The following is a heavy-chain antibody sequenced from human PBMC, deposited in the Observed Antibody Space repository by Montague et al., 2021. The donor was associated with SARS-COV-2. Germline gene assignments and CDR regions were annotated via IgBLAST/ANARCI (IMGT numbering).Heavy chain of an antibody. CDR1: GFTFSSYA. CDR3: ARDTAYYDILTGYFPRDPYYHYYYGMDV. D-gene: IGHD3-9*01. V-gene: IGHV3-30-3*01. CDR2: ISYDGSNK. Sequence: SLRLSCAASGFTFSSYAMHWVRQAPGKGLEWVAVISYDGSNKYYADSVKGRFTISRDNSKNTLYLQMNSLRAEDTAVYYCARDTAYYDILTGYFPRDPYYHYYYGMDVWGQGTTVTVSS. J-gene: IGHJ6*02.